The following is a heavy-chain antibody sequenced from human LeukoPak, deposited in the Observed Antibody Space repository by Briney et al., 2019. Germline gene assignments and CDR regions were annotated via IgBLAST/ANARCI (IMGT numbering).Heavy chain of an antibody. Sequence: SETLSLTCTVSGASISSTKYYWGWIRQPPGKGLEWIGSIYYSGSTYYNPSLKSRVTISVDTSKNQFSLKLSSVTAADTAVYYCATSPQGYWGFDYWGQGTLVTVSS. D-gene: IGHD2-8*02. CDR1: GASISSTKYY. CDR2: IYYSGST. CDR3: ATSPQGYWGFDY. J-gene: IGHJ4*02. V-gene: IGHV4-39*07.